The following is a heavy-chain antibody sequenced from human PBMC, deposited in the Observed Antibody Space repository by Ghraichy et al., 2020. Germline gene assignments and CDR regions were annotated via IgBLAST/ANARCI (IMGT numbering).Heavy chain of an antibody. CDR3: ARDRGYDFWSGSGYGMDV. CDR2: IYYSGST. CDR1: GGSISSYY. Sequence: ETLSLTCTVSGGSISSYYWSWIRQPPGKGLEWIGYIYYSGSTNYNPSLKSRVTISVDTSKNQFSLKLSSVTAADTAGYYCARDRGYDFWSGSGYGMDVWGQGTTVTVSS. D-gene: IGHD3-3*01. J-gene: IGHJ6*02. V-gene: IGHV4-59*01.